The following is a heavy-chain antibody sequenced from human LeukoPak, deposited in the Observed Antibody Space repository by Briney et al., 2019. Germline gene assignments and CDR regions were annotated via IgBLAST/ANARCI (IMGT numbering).Heavy chain of an antibody. V-gene: IGHV1-2*02. J-gene: IGHJ6*03. D-gene: IGHD1-26*01. Sequence: ASVKVSCKASGYTFTGYYMHWVRQAPGQGLEWMGWINPNSGGTNYAQKFQGRVTMTRDTSISTAYMELSRLRSDDTAVYYCARDMWDYYYMDVWGKGTTVTVSS. CDR2: INPNSGGT. CDR1: GYTFTGYY. CDR3: ARDMWDYYYMDV.